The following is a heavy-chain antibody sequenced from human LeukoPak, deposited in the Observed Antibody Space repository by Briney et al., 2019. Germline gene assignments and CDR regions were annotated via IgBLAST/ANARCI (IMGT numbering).Heavy chain of an antibody. CDR1: GYTFTGYY. D-gene: IGHD2-15*01. V-gene: IGHV1-2*02. Sequence: ASVKVSCKASGYTFTGYYMHWVRQAPGQGLEWMGWINPNSGGTNYAQKFQGRVTMTRDTSIITAYMELSRLRSDDTAVYYCARSLRSGGSDPLQNWFDPWGQGTLVTVSS. J-gene: IGHJ5*02. CDR2: INPNSGGT. CDR3: ARSLRSGGSDPLQNWFDP.